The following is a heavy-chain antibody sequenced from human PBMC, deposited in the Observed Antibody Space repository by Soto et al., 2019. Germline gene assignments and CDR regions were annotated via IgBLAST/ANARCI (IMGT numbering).Heavy chain of an antibody. CDR3: ARNTLRLDY. CDR1: GYTFSSYA. Sequence: ASVKVSCKASGYTFSSYAMHWVRQAPGQSLESMGWINVGNGKTEYSQKFQGRVTITRDTSANTAYMELSSLRSEDTAVYYCARNTLRLDYWGQGTLVTVSS. V-gene: IGHV1-3*01. J-gene: IGHJ4*02. CDR2: INVGNGKT. D-gene: IGHD5-12*01.